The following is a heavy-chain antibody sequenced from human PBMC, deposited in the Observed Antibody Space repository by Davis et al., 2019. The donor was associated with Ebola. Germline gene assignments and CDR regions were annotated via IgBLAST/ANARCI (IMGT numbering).Heavy chain of an antibody. CDR2: IYPGDSET. D-gene: IGHD3-22*01. J-gene: IGHJ3*02. CDR1: GYTFSRYW. V-gene: IGHV5-51*01. Sequence: GESLKISCQGSGYTFSRYWIGWVRQLPGKGLEWMGIIYPGDSETVYSPSFQGQVIVSADKSTNTAYLQWSSLKASDSATYSCARYYYDSLGAFDIWGQGTMVTVSS. CDR3: ARYYYDSLGAFDI.